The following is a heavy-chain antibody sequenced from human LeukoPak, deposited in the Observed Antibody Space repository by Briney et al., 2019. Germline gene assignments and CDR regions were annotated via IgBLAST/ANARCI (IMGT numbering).Heavy chain of an antibody. Sequence: GGSLRLSCAASGFTFSSYGMHWVRQAPGKGLEWVAVIWYDGSNKYYADSVKGRFTISRDNSKNTLYLQMNSLRAEDTAVYYCARAPSGSYHDYWGQGTLVTVSS. J-gene: IGHJ4*02. CDR3: ARAPSGSYHDY. V-gene: IGHV3-33*01. D-gene: IGHD1-26*01. CDR2: IWYDGSNK. CDR1: GFTFSSYG.